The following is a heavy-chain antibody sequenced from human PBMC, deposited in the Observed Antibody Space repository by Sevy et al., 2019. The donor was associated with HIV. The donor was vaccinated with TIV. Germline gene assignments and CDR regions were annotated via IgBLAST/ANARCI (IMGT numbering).Heavy chain of an antibody. Sequence: GGSLRLSCAASGFPFSGYAMTWVRQAPGKGLEWVSAISGSGGSTYYADSVKGRFSISRDNSKNTLYLQMSSLRAEDTAVYFCAKGSVYDTSGYYYTLVAFYYWGQGTPVTVSS. D-gene: IGHD3-22*01. CDR2: ISGSGGST. J-gene: IGHJ4*02. V-gene: IGHV3-23*01. CDR1: GFPFSGYA. CDR3: AKGSVYDTSGYYYTLVAFYY.